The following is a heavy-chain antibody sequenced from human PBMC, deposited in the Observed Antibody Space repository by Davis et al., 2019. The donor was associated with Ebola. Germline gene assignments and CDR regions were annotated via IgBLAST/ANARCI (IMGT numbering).Heavy chain of an antibody. V-gene: IGHV3-21*05. Sequence: GGSLRLSCAASGFSFTSYSMNWVRQAPGKGLEWVAYISGGYTYYAESVKGRFTISRDNAKNSLYLQMNSLRAEDTALYYCAKDISPAAAGTFYYYGMDVWGQGTTVTVSS. D-gene: IGHD6-13*01. J-gene: IGHJ6*02. CDR3: AKDISPAAAGTFYYYGMDV. CDR2: ISGGYT. CDR1: GFSFTSYS.